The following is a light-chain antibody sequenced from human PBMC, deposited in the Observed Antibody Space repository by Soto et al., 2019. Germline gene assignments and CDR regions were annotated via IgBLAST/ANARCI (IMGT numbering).Light chain of an antibody. CDR1: QSVLYSSNNKNY. CDR2: WAS. CDR3: QQYYSTPPT. V-gene: IGKV4-1*01. Sequence: DIVMTQSPDSLAVSLGERATINCKSSQSVLYSSNNKNYLAWYQQKPGQPPKLLIYWASTRESGVTDRFSGSGSGTDFTLTISSLQAEDVAVYYCQQYYSTPPTFGGGTKVAIK. J-gene: IGKJ4*01.